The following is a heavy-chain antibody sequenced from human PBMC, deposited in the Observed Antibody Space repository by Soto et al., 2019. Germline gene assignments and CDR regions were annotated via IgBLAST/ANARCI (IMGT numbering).Heavy chain of an antibody. CDR1: GFTFSSHV. Sequence: GGSRRRSWTASGFTFSSHVMNWVRQAPGKGLEWVSFLSVSAGITFYADSVKGRFTISRDNSKNTRYLQMNSLRAEDTAVYYCAKDRGIEGSSVRAFDVWGQGTMVTVSS. D-gene: IGHD1-26*01. J-gene: IGHJ3*01. CDR2: LSVSAGIT. CDR3: AKDRGIEGSSVRAFDV. V-gene: IGHV3-23*01.